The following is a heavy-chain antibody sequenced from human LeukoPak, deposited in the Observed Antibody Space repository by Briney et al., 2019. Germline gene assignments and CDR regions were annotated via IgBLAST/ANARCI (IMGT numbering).Heavy chain of an antibody. CDR3: ARKKWEPTSNDAFDI. Sequence: PGGSLRLSCAASTFSFRNFAMSWVRLAPGKGLEWVSGISDSGHRTDYADSVEGRFTISRDNSKNTLYFQMDSLRAEDTALYYCARKKWEPTSNDAFDIWGQGTMVTVSS. J-gene: IGHJ3*02. CDR1: TFSFRNFA. D-gene: IGHD1-26*01. CDR2: ISDSGHRT. V-gene: IGHV3-23*01.